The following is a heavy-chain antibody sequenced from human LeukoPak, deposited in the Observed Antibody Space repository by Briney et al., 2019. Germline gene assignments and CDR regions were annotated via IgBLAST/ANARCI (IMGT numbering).Heavy chain of an antibody. CDR2: INHSGST. CDR3: ARVGLGYCSSTSCFDAFDI. J-gene: IGHJ3*02. Sequence: SETLSLTCAVYGGSFSGYYWSWIRQPPGKGLEWIGEINHSGSTNYNPSLKSRVTISVDTSKNQFSLKLSSVTAADTAVYYCARVGLGYCSSTSCFDAFDIWGQGTMVTVSS. CDR1: GGSFSGYY. D-gene: IGHD2-2*01. V-gene: IGHV4-34*01.